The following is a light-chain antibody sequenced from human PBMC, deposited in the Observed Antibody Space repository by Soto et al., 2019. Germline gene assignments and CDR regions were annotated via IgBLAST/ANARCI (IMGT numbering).Light chain of an antibody. J-gene: IGLJ2*01. Sequence: QSVLTQPASVSGSPGQSITISCTGTSSDVGGYNYVSWYQQHPGKAPKLMIYEVSNRPSGVSNRFSGSKSGNTASLPISGLQAEDEDDYYCSSYTSSSTMVVGGGTKLAVL. CDR1: SSDVGGYNY. CDR2: EVS. CDR3: SSYTSSSTMV. V-gene: IGLV2-14*01.